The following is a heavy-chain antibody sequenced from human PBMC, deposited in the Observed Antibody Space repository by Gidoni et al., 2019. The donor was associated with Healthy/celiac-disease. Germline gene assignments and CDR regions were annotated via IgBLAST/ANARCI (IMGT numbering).Heavy chain of an antibody. D-gene: IGHD6-13*01. Sequence: EVQLVESGGGLVQPGRSLRLSCAASGFTFDDYAMHWVRQAPGNGLEWVSGISWNSGSIGYADSVKGRFTISRDNAKNSLYLQMNSLRAEDTALYYCAKDTLLYSNSWYYFDYWGQGTLVTVSS. CDR3: AKDTLLYSNSWYYFDY. J-gene: IGHJ4*02. CDR1: GFTFDDYA. CDR2: ISWNSGSI. V-gene: IGHV3-9*01.